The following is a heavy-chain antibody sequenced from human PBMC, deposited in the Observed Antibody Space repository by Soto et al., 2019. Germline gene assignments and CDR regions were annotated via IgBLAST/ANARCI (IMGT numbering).Heavy chain of an antibody. D-gene: IGHD4-17*01. V-gene: IGHV4-61*01. CDR1: GGSVSNKTYY. Sequence: SETLSLTCSVSGGSVSNKTYYWSWIRQPPGKRLEWIGYVYYSGTTNYNPSLRSRVTISVDLSKNQFSLRLSSVTTADTALYYCARTTAVPNTLRSRYFFDYWGQGTLVTVS. CDR2: VYYSGTT. CDR3: ARTTAVPNTLRSRYFFDY. J-gene: IGHJ4*02.